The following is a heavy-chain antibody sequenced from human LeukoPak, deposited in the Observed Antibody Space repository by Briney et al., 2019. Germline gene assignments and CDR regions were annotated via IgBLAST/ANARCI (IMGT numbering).Heavy chain of an antibody. Sequence: GGSLRLSCAASKFTFSNYAMHWVRQPPGKGLVWVSQINTDGSSTNYADAVEGRFTISRDNAKNTLYLQMNSLRAEDTAVYYCVRDLESNYWGQGTLVTVSS. J-gene: IGHJ4*02. V-gene: IGHV3-74*01. D-gene: IGHD3-10*01. CDR3: VRDLESNY. CDR2: INTDGSST. CDR1: KFTFSNYA.